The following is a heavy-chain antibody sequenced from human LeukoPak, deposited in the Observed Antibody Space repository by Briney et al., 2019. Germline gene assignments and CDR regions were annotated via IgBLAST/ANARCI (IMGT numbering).Heavy chain of an antibody. CDR3: ASSLTGEGTFDY. CDR2: INPNSGGT. Sequence: ASVKVSCKASGYTFTGYYMHWVRQAPGQGLEWMGWINPNSGGTNYAQKFQGRVTMTRDTSISTAYMELSRLRSDETAVYYCASSLTGEGTFDYWGQGTLVTVSS. V-gene: IGHV1-2*02. D-gene: IGHD7-27*01. J-gene: IGHJ4*02. CDR1: GYTFTGYY.